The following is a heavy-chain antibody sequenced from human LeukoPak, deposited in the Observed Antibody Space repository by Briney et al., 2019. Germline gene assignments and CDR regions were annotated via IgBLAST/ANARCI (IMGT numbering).Heavy chain of an antibody. J-gene: IGHJ4*02. V-gene: IGHV1-2*02. Sequence: ASVKVSCKAFGYTFTGYYMHWVRQAPGQGLEWMGWINPNSGGTNYAQKLQGRVTMTRDTSISTAYMELSRLRSDDTAVYYCARGGRAWYQLLFGGEPFDYWGQGTLVTVSS. CDR2: INPNSGGT. D-gene: IGHD2-2*01. CDR3: ARGGRAWYQLLFGGEPFDY. CDR1: GYTFTGYY.